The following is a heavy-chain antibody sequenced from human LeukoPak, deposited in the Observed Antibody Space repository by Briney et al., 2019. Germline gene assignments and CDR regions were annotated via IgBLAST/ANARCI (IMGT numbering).Heavy chain of an antibody. Sequence: TSETLSLTCTVSGGSISSYYWSWIRQPPGKGLEWSGDIYYSGSTNYNPSLKSRVTISVDTSKNQFSLKLSSVTAADTAMYYCARHGPLEPGDYESLATAYYFDYWGQGTLVTVSS. CDR2: IYYSGST. D-gene: IGHD4-17*01. CDR1: GGSISSYY. V-gene: IGHV4-59*01. J-gene: IGHJ4*02. CDR3: ARHGPLEPGDYESLATAYYFDY.